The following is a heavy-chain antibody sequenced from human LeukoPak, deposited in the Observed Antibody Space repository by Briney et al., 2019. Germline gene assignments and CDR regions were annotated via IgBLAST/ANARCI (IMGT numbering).Heavy chain of an antibody. J-gene: IGHJ4*02. D-gene: IGHD2-15*01. V-gene: IGHV3-30*04. Sequence: GGSLRLSCAASGFTFSSYAMHWVRQAPGKGLEWVAVISYDGSNKYYADSVKGRFTISRDNSKNTLYLQMNSLRAEDTAVYYCARVLDPVGSVYWGQGTLVTVSS. CDR2: ISYDGSNK. CDR1: GFTFSSYA. CDR3: ARVLDPVGSVY.